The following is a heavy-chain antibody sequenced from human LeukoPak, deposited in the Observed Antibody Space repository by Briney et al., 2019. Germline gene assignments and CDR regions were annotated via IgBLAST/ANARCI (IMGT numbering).Heavy chain of an antibody. D-gene: IGHD4-23*01. Sequence: GGSLRLSCTASGFTFGDYAMSWVRQAPGKGLEWVGFIRSKAYGGTTEYAASVKGRFTISRDDSKSIAYLRMNSLKTEDTAVYYCTREGVTHYFDYWGQGTLVTVSS. J-gene: IGHJ4*02. CDR1: GFTFGDYA. CDR3: TREGVTHYFDY. CDR2: IRSKAYGGTT. V-gene: IGHV3-49*04.